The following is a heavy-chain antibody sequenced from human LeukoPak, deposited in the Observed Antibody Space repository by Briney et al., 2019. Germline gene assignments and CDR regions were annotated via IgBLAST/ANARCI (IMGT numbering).Heavy chain of an antibody. J-gene: IGHJ4*02. CDR1: GYTLTELS. CDR2: FDPEDGET. D-gene: IGHD1-26*01. V-gene: IGHV1-24*01. CDR3: ATKGEWELPTGDYFDY. Sequence: GASVKVSCKVSGYTLTELSMHWVRQAPGKGLEWMGGFDPEDGETIYAQRFQGRVTMTEDTSTDTAYMELSSLRSEDTAVYYCATKGEWELPTGDYFDYWGQGTLVTVSS.